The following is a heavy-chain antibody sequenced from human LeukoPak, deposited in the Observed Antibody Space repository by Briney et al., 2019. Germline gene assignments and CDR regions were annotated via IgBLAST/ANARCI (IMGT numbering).Heavy chain of an antibody. V-gene: IGHV3-9*03. CDR2: ISWNSGSI. J-gene: IGHJ4*02. CDR1: GFTFDDYA. D-gene: IGHD5-12*01. CDR3: AKDGDGGYDLYYFDY. Sequence: GRSLRLSCAASGFTFDDYAMHWVRQAPGKGLEWVSGISWNSGSIGYADSVKGRFTISRDNAKNYLYLQMNSLRAEDMALYYCAKDGDGGYDLYYFDYWGQGTLVTVSS.